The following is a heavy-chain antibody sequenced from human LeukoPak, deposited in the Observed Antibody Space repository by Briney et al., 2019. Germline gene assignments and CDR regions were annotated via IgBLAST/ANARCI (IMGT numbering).Heavy chain of an antibody. J-gene: IGHJ5*02. V-gene: IGHV1-18*01. D-gene: IGHD4-11*01. CDR2: ISAYNGNT. CDR1: GYTFTSYG. CDR3: ARLYSNYGYNWFDP. Sequence: GASVKVSCKASGYTFTSYGISWVRQAPGQGLEWMGWISAYNGNTNYAQKLQGRVTMTTDTSTSTAYMELRSLRSDDTAVYYCARLYSNYGYNWFDPWGQGTLVTVSS.